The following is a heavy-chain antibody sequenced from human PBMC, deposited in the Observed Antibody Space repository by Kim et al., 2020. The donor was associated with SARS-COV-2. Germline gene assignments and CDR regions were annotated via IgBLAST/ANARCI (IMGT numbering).Heavy chain of an antibody. CDR2: INTNTGNP. V-gene: IGHV7-4-1*02. CDR3: ARRGAAAIAAMFGGYYYYMDV. CDR1: GYTFTSYA. Sequence: ASVKVSCKASGYTFTSYAMNWVRQAPGQGLEWMGWINTNTGNPTYARGFTGRFVFSLDTSVSTAYLQISSLKAEDTAVYYCARRGAAAIAAMFGGYYYYMDVWGKGTTVTVSS. J-gene: IGHJ6*03. D-gene: IGHD3-10*02.